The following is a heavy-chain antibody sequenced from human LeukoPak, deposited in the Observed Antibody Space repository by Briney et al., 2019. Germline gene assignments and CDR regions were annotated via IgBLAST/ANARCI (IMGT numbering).Heavy chain of an antibody. J-gene: IGHJ6*03. CDR2: MNPNSGNT. Sequence: ASVKVSCKASGYTFTNYAMNWVRQAPGQGLEWMGWMNPNSGNTGYAQKFQGRVTITRNTSISTAYMELSSLRSEDTAVYYCARGAAVAGIYYYYMDVWGKGTTVTVSS. V-gene: IGHV1-8*03. D-gene: IGHD6-19*01. CDR1: GYTFTNYA. CDR3: ARGAAVAGIYYYYMDV.